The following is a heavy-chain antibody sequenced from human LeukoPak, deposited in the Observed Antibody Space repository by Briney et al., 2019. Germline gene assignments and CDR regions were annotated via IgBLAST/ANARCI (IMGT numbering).Heavy chain of an antibody. V-gene: IGHV4-59*01. CDR3: ARGPQAGNFDY. Sequence: PSETLSLTCTVSGGSISSYYWSWIRQPPGKGLEWIGYIYFSGSTNYNPSLKSRVTISVDTSKNQFSLKLNSVTAPDTAVYYCARGPQAGNFDYWGQGPRSPSPQ. CDR2: IYFSGST. CDR1: GGSISSYY. D-gene: IGHD6-13*01. J-gene: IGHJ4*02.